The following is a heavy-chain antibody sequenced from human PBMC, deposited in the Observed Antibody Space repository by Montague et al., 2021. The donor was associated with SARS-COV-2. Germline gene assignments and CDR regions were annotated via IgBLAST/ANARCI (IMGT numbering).Heavy chain of an antibody. CDR1: GGSITGYY. V-gene: IGHV4-59*01. CDR3: VRDHPYGGPRGAYDT. D-gene: IGHD4-23*01. Sequence: SETRSLTCTVSGGSITGYYWSWLRRSPGKGLEWIAYIYDGGAVNXXPSLGSRVTISTDTSKNQLSLKVNSVTAADTAVYYYVRDHPYGGPRGAYDTWGQGTVVTVSS. CDR2: IYDGGAV. J-gene: IGHJ3*02.